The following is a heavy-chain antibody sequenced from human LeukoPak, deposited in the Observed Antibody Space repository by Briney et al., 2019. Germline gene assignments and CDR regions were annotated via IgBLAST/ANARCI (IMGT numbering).Heavy chain of an antibody. CDR3: ARTGYYYYGMDV. V-gene: IGHV4-59*08. Sequence: SETLSLTCTVSGGSISSYYWSWIRQPPGKGLEWIGYIYYSGSTNYNPALKSRVTISVDTSKNQFSLKLSSVTAADTAVYYCARTGYYYYGMDVWGQGTTVTVSS. CDR1: GGSISSYY. J-gene: IGHJ6*02. CDR2: IYYSGST.